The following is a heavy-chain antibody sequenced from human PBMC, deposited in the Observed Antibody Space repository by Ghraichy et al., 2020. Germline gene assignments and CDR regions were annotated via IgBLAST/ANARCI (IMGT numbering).Heavy chain of an antibody. CDR1: GGSISSGSYY. V-gene: IGHV4-61*09. Sequence: SETLSLTCTVSGGSISSGSYYWSWIRQPAGKGLEWIGHIYTSGSTNYNPSLKSRVIISIDTSKNQFSLKLSSVTAADTAVYYCARGDCSSANCRVFDYWGQGTLVTVSS. CDR2: IYTSGST. D-gene: IGHD2-2*01. CDR3: ARGDCSSANCRVFDY. J-gene: IGHJ4*02.